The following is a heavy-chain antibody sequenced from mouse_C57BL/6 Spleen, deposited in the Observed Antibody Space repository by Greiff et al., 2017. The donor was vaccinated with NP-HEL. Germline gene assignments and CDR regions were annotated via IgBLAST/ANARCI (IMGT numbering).Heavy chain of an antibody. CDR2: INPNNGGT. CDR3: ARYCGSRNWYFDV. J-gene: IGHJ1*03. CDR1: GYTFTDYN. Sequence: EVQLQQSGPELVKPGASVKIPCKASGYTFTDYNMDWVKQSHGKSLEWIGDINPNNGGTIYNQKFKGKATLTVDKSSSTAYMGLRSLTSEETAVYYCARYCGSRNWYFDVWGTGTTVTVSS. V-gene: IGHV1-18*01. D-gene: IGHD1-1*01.